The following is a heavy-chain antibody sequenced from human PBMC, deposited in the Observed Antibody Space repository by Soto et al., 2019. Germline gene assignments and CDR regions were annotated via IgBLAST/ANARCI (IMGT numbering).Heavy chain of an antibody. CDR2: ISGYNGYT. V-gene: IGHV1-18*04. D-gene: IGHD3-3*01. CDR3: ARPGTILGRNGMDV. CDR1: GYTFNTYG. Sequence: QAQLVQSGAEVKKPGASVKVSCKTSGYTFNTYGISWVRQVPGQGPGWRGWISGYNGYTKYAQKFQGRVTMTTDTSTSTAYMDMRSLRSDDRAVYYCARPGTILGRNGMDVWGQGTTVIVSS. J-gene: IGHJ6*02.